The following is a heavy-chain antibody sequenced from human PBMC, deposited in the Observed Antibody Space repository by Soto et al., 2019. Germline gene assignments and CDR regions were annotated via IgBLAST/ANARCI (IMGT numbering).Heavy chain of an antibody. Sequence: QQQLQESGSGLVKPSETLSLTCAVSGGSISSGGYSWNWIRQPPGKGLEWIGYIYQSGSTYYNPSLQSRVTISVDRSKNQFSLRLTSVTAADTAVYYCASGPYEYLQHWGQGALVTVSS. J-gene: IGHJ1*01. CDR1: GGSISSGGYS. CDR2: IYQSGST. V-gene: IGHV4-30-2*01. CDR3: ASGPYEYLQH.